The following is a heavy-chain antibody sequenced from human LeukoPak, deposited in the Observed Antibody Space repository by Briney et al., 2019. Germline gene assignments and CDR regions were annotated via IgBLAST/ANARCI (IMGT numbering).Heavy chain of an antibody. CDR3: AKWERGATGAFDI. J-gene: IGHJ3*02. CDR2: IWYDGNNK. V-gene: IGHV3-33*06. CDR1: GFTFSSYG. D-gene: IGHD1-26*01. Sequence: GGSLRLSCAASGFTFSSYGMHWVRQAPGKGLEWVALIWYDGNNKYYVDSVRGRFTISRDNSKITLYLQMNSLRAEDTAVYYCAKWERGATGAFDIWGQGTMVTVSS.